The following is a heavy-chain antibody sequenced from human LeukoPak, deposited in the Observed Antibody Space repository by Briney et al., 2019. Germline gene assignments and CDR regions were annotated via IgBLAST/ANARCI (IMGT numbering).Heavy chain of an antibody. CDR2: ISSSSSYI. V-gene: IGHV3-21*01. J-gene: IGHJ4*02. D-gene: IGHD3-22*01. Sequence: PGGSLRLSCAASGFTFSSYSMNWVRQAPGKGLEWVSSISSSSSYIYYADSVKGRFTISRDNAKNSLYLQMNSLRAEDTAVYYCARVPELYDSSGYCDYWGQGTLVTVSS. CDR1: GFTFSSYS. CDR3: ARVPELYDSSGYCDY.